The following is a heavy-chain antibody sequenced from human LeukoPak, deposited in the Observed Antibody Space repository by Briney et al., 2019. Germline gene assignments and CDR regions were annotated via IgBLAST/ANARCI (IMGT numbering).Heavy chain of an antibody. CDR3: ASLRVDSNWFDP. J-gene: IGHJ5*02. V-gene: IGHV4-34*01. CDR2: INHSGST. D-gene: IGHD2-15*01. CDR1: GGSFSGYY. Sequence: SETLSLTCAVYGGSFSGYYWSWIRQPPGKGLEWIGEINHSGSTNYNPSLKSRVTISIDTSKNQFSLKLSSVTAADTAVYYCASLRVDSNWFDPWGQGTLVTVSS.